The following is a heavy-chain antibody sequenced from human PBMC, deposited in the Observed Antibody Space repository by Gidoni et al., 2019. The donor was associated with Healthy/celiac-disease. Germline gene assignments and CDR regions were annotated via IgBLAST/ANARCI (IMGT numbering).Heavy chain of an antibody. J-gene: IGHJ4*02. CDR1: GGSISSYY. V-gene: IGHV4-59*01. CDR2: IYYSGST. CDR3: ARVGGSGWYLDY. D-gene: IGHD6-19*01. Sequence: QVQLQESGPGLVKPSETLSLTCTVSGGSISSYYWSWIRQPPGKGLEWIGYIYYSGSTNYNPPLKSRVTISVDTSKNQFSLKLSSVTAADTAVYYCARVGGSGWYLDYWGQGTLVTVSS.